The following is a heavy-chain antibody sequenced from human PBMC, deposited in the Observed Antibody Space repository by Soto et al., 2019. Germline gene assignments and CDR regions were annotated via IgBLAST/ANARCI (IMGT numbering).Heavy chain of an antibody. D-gene: IGHD1-26*01. Sequence: EVQLLESGGGLVQPGGSLRLSCAASGFTFVNYAMHWLRQAPGKGLEWVSSLSGRGEDTYYGDTVKGRFTISRDNLKKILFLQMNSLRVEDTAIYFCAKDHRKLGWFDPWGQGTLVTVSS. CDR3: AKDHRKLGWFDP. CDR1: GFTFVNYA. J-gene: IGHJ5*02. V-gene: IGHV3-23*01. CDR2: LSGRGEDT.